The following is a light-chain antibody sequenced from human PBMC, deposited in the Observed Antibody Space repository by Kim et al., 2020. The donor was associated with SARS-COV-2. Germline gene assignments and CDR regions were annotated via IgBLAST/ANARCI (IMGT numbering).Light chain of an antibody. Sequence: GKTVTISCTRSSGSIARNDVQWYQQRPGSSPTTVIYEDNQRPSGVPDRFSGSIDSSSNSASLTISGLKTEDEADYYCQSYDSSLWVFGGGTKLTVL. CDR1: SGSIARND. V-gene: IGLV6-57*01. CDR2: EDN. J-gene: IGLJ3*02. CDR3: QSYDSSLWV.